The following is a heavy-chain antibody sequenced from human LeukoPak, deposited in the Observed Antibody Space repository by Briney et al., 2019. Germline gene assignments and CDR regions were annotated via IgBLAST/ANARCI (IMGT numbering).Heavy chain of an antibody. J-gene: IGHJ4*02. CDR2: IYYSGST. Sequence: SETLSLTCTVSGGSISSSSYYWGWIRQPPGKELERIGSIYYSGSTYYNPSLKSRVTISVDTSKNQFSLKLSSVTAADTAVYYCARRPMSSRDGYNFYFDYWGQGTLVTVSS. D-gene: IGHD5-24*01. V-gene: IGHV4-39*01. CDR3: ARRPMSSRDGYNFYFDY. CDR1: GGSISSSSYY.